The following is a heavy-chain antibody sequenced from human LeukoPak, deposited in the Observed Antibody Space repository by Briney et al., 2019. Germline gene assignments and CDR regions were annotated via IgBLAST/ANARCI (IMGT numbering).Heavy chain of an antibody. CDR2: IDLEGSQR. CDR1: GFTFFNYW. D-gene: IGHD4-17*01. Sequence: GGSLRLSCAASGFTFFNYWMSWVRQAPGKGLEWVANIDLEGSQRFYVDSLKGRFTISRDNAKNSLYLQMNGLRVEDAAVYYCARLGGTVTWDYWGQGTLVTVSS. J-gene: IGHJ4*02. CDR3: ARLGGTVTWDY. V-gene: IGHV3-7*01.